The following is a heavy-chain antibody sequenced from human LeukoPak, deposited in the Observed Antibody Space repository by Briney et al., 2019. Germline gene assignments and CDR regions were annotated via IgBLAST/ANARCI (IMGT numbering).Heavy chain of an antibody. V-gene: IGHV4-30-2*01. J-gene: IGHJ6*02. CDR1: GGSISSGGYS. D-gene: IGHD3-9*01. Sequence: SQTLSLTCAVSGGSISSGGYSWSWIRQPPGKGLEWIGYIYHSGSTYYNPSLKSRVTISVDTSKNQFSLKLSSVTAADTAVYYCARDQPLLWYDISNRWDYGMDVWGQGTTVTVSS. CDR3: ARDQPLLWYDISNRWDYGMDV. CDR2: IYHSGST.